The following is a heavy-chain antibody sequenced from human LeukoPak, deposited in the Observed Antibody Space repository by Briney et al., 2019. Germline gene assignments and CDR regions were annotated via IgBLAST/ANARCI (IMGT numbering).Heavy chain of an antibody. CDR3: TLSSNANWFDP. V-gene: IGHV3-48*03. J-gene: IGHJ5*02. Sequence: PGGSLRLSCAASGFTFSSYEMNWVRQAPGKGLEWVSYISSSGSTIYYADSVKGRFTISRDNAKNSLYLQMNSLRAEDTAVYYCTLSSNANWFDPWGQGTLVTVSS. CDR1: GFTFSSYE. CDR2: ISSSGSTI. D-gene: IGHD2-2*01.